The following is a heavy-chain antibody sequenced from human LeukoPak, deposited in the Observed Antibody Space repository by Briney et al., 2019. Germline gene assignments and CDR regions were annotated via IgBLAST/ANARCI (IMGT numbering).Heavy chain of an antibody. D-gene: IGHD6-19*01. CDR2: IYYSGST. CDR3: ARSGWTDGFDY. Sequence: SETLSLTCTVSGGSISSSSYYWGWVRQPPGRGREWIGSIYYSGSTYYNPSLKSRVTISVDTSKSQFSLKLSSVTAADTAVYYCARSGWTDGFDYWGQGTLVTVSS. V-gene: IGHV4-39*01. J-gene: IGHJ4*02. CDR1: GGSISSSSYY.